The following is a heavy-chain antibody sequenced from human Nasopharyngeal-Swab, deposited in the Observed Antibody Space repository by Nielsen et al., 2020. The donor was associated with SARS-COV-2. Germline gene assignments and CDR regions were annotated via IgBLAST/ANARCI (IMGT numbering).Heavy chain of an antibody. CDR1: GFSFNSFA. D-gene: IGHD5-24*01. Sequence: GESLKISCAASGFSFNSFAMSWVRQAPGKGLEWVSGISGGGDSTHYADSVKGRFTISRDNSRKTLYLQMNSLRAEDTAVYYCAKESLRREMATMSAHDYWGQGTLVTVSS. J-gene: IGHJ4*02. CDR3: AKESLRREMATMSAHDY. V-gene: IGHV3-23*01. CDR2: ISGGGDST.